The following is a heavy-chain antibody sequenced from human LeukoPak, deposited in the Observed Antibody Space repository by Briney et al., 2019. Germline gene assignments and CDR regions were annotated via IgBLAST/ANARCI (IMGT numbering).Heavy chain of an antibody. V-gene: IGHV5-51*01. D-gene: IGHD6-6*01. J-gene: IGHJ4*02. Sequence: GESLKISCKGSGYSFTSYWIGWVRQMPGKGLEWMGIIYPGDSDTRYSPSFQGQVTISADKSISTAYLQWSSLKAADTAMYYCARSSFRRVDDFDYWGQGTLVTVSS. CDR2: IYPGDSDT. CDR1: GYSFTSYW. CDR3: ARSSFRRVDDFDY.